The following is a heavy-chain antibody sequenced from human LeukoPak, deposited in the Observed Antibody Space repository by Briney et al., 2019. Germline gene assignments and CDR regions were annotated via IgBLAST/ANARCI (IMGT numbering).Heavy chain of an antibody. CDR1: GYTLTELS. D-gene: IGHD4-17*01. CDR2: FDPEDGET. CDR3: ARVSPNTVTTLQYFDY. J-gene: IGHJ4*02. V-gene: IGHV1-24*01. Sequence: ASVKVSCKVSGYTLTELSMHWVRQAPGKGLEWMGGFDPEDGETIYAQKFQGRVTMTEDTSTDTAYMELSSLRSEDTAVYYRARVSPNTVTTLQYFDYWGQGTLVTVSS.